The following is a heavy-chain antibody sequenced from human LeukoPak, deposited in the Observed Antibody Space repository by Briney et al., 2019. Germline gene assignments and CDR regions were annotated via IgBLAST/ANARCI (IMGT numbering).Heavy chain of an antibody. CDR2: IYYSGST. CDR3: ARASIAALLVSHQWSDP. CDR1: GGSISSYY. J-gene: IGHJ5*02. Sequence: SETLSLTCTVSGGSISSYYWSWIRQPPGKGLEWIGYIYYSGSTNYNPSLKSRVTISVDTSKNQFSLKLSSVTAADTAVYYCARASIAALLVSHQWSDPWGQGTLVTVSS. V-gene: IGHV4-59*01. D-gene: IGHD6-6*01.